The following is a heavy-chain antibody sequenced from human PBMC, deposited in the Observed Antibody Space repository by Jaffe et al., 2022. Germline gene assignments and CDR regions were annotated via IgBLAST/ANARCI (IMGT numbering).Heavy chain of an antibody. CDR3: ASAVERYGIDY. CDR2: IIPILGIA. D-gene: IGHD1-1*01. V-gene: IGHV1-69*02. J-gene: IGHJ4*02. CDR1: GGTFSSYT. Sequence: QVQLVQSGAEVKKPGSSVKVSCKASGGTFSSYTISWVRQAPGQGLEWMGRIIPILGIANYAQKFQGRVTITADKSTSTAYMELSSLRSEDTAVYYCASAVERYGIDYWGQGTLVTVSS.